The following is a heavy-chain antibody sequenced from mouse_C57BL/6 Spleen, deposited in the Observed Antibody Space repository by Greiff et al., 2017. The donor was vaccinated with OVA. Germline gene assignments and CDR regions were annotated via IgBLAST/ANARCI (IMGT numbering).Heavy chain of an antibody. J-gene: IGHJ1*03. CDR1: GFNIKDDY. CDR3: TSYDRYFDV. V-gene: IGHV14-4*01. CDR2: IDPENGDT. Sequence: EVQGVESGAELVRPGASVKLSCTASGFNIKDDYMHWVKQRPEQGLEWIGWIDPENGDTEYASKFQGKATITADTHSNTAYLQLSSLTSEDTAVYYCTSYDRYFDVWGTGTTVTVSS. D-gene: IGHD2-12*01.